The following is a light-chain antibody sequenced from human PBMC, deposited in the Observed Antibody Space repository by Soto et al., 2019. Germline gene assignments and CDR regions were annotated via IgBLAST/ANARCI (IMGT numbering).Light chain of an antibody. J-gene: IGLJ1*01. Sequence: QSVLTQPPSASGSPGQSVTISCTGTSSDVGGYDYVSWYQQHPGKAPKLMIYEVSKRPSGVPDRFSASKSGSTASLTVSGLQAEDEADSYCSAFAGSFHLVSGTGTKVTVL. CDR3: SAFAGSFHLV. CDR2: EVS. CDR1: SSDVGGYDY. V-gene: IGLV2-8*01.